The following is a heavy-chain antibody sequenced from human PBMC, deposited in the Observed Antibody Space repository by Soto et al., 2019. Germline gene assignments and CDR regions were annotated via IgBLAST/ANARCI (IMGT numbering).Heavy chain of an antibody. CDR2: ISPYTGNT. D-gene: IGHD3-16*01. J-gene: IGHJ6*02. V-gene: IGHV1-18*01. CDR3: VMVDNYVTPTPQDV. CDR1: GYIFVNYG. Sequence: QVQLVQSGDEVKKPGASVKVSCKASGYIFVNYGIAWVRQAPGQGLEWMGWISPYTGNTHSATKVQGRLTMTTDPSTGTAYMDLGSLTSDDTAVYYCVMVDNYVTPTPQDVWGQGTTVTVSS.